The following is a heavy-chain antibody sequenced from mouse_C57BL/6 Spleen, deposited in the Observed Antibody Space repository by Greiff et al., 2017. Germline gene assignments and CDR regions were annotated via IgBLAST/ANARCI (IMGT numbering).Heavy chain of an antibody. V-gene: IGHV1-52*01. CDR1: GYTFTSYW. CDR3: ARGYYAMDY. J-gene: IGHJ4*01. Sequence: QVQLQQPGAELVRPGSSVTLSCKASGYTFTSYWMHWVKQRPIQGLEWIGNIAPSDSETHYNQKFKDKATLTVDKSSSTAYMQLSSLTSEDAAVYYCARGYYAMDYWGEGTSGSVSS. CDR2: IAPSDSET.